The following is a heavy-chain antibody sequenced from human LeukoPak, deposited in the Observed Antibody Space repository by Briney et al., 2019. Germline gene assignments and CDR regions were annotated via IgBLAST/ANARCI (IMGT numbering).Heavy chain of an antibody. CDR1: GFTFTSYG. CDR3: ASSDNWAYFDY. J-gene: IGHJ4*02. Sequence: GGSLRFSCAASGFTFTSYGMHWVRQAPGKGLEWVAHIRFDESDKYYADSVKGRFTISRDNSKNTLYLQMNSLRPEDTAVYYCASSDNWAYFDYWGQGTLITVSS. D-gene: IGHD1-1*01. CDR2: IRFDESDK. V-gene: IGHV3-30*02.